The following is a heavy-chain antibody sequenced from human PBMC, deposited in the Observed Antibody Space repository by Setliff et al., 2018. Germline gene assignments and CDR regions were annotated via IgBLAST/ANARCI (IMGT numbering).Heavy chain of an antibody. J-gene: IGHJ4*02. CDR2: IKSKTDGGTT. D-gene: IGHD1-26*01. CDR1: GFTFSNAW. CDR3: ARDRGSGSYFLRYFDY. V-gene: IGHV3-15*01. Sequence: GGSLRLSCAASGFTFSNAWMSWVRQAPGKGLEWVGRIKSKTDGGTTDYAAPVKGRFTISRDDSKNTLYLQMNSLKTEDTAVYYCARDRGSGSYFLRYFDYWGQGTLVTV.